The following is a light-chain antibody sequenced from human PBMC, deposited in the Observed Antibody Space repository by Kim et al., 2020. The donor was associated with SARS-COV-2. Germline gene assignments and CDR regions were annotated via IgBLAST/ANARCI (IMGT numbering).Light chain of an antibody. V-gene: IGKV1-27*01. CDR2: AAS. J-gene: IGKJ3*01. Sequence: DIQMTQSPSALSASVGDRVTITCRASQGIRNYLAWYQQKPGKAPERLIYAASTLQGGVPYRFSGSGFGTEFTLTISNLQPEDVATYYCQKYKSRPRTFGPGTKVDIK. CDR3: QKYKSRPRT. CDR1: QGIRNY.